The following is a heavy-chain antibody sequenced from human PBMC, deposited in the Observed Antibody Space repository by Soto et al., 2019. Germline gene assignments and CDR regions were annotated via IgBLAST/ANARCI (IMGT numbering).Heavy chain of an antibody. D-gene: IGHD3-3*01. CDR2: INPGSGAA. J-gene: IGHJ3*02. CDR3: VRGGEVGVAGSAAFDM. Sequence: QVQLVQSGAEVKKPGASVKISCTASGYTVTTHYMHWVRQAPGRGLEWMGAINPGSGAAKYTQTFQARVTMTRDTSTNTVYMEMSALRSEDTAVFYCVRGGEVGVAGSAAFDMWGQGTMVTVSS. V-gene: IGHV1-46*01. CDR1: GYTVTTHY.